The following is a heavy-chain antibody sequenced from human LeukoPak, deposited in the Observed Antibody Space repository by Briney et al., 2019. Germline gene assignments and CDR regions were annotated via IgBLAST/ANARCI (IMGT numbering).Heavy chain of an antibody. V-gene: IGHV4-34*01. CDR2: INHSGST. Sequence: SETLSLTCAVYGGSFSGYYWSWIRQPPGKGREWIGEINHSGSTNYNPSLKSRVTISVDTSKNQFSLKLSPVTAADTAVYYWARGDDSSGWYANDYWGQETRVTVSS. D-gene: IGHD6-19*01. J-gene: IGHJ4*02. CDR1: GGSFSGYY. CDR3: ARGDDSSGWYANDY.